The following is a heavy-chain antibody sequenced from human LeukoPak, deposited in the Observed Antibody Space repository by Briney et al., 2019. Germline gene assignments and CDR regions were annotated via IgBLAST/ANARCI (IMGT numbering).Heavy chain of an antibody. Sequence: GGSLRLSCAASGFAFSTYTMNWVRQPPGKGLEWVSSTTSSGSDMYYVDSVKGRFTISRDNTKNSLFLQMNSLRAEDTAVYYCARGGGCHRTNCYWADYWGQGTLVTVSS. CDR3: ARGGGCHRTNCYWADY. D-gene: IGHD2-2*01. CDR2: TTSSGSDM. J-gene: IGHJ4*02. V-gene: IGHV3-21*01. CDR1: GFAFSTYT.